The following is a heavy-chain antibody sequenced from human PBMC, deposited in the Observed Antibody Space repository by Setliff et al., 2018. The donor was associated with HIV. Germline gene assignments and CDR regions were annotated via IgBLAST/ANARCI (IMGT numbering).Heavy chain of an antibody. Sequence: PSETLSLTCGVSGYSISSDYCWGWIRQPPGKGLEWIGNMCHGGNNNYYNPSLKSRVTISVDTSKNQFSLKLSSVTAADTAVYYCARLGDYDSSGYSWFDYWGQGTLVTVSS. CDR2: MCHGGNNN. CDR1: GYSISSDYC. J-gene: IGHJ4*02. V-gene: IGHV4-38-2*01. CDR3: ARLGDYDSSGYSWFDY. D-gene: IGHD3-22*01.